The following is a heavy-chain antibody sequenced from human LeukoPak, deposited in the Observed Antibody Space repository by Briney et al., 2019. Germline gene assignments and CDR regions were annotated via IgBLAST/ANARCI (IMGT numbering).Heavy chain of an antibody. CDR3: ARGPYGSGSYSWFDP. CDR2: IWYDGSNK. CDR1: GLTFSSYG. V-gene: IGHV3-33*01. Sequence: GGSLRLSCAASGLTFSSYGMHWVRQAPGKGLEWVAVIWYDGSNKYYADSVKGRFTISRDNSKNTLYLQMNSLRAEDTAVYYCARGPYGSGSYSWFDPWGQGTLVTVSS. J-gene: IGHJ5*02. D-gene: IGHD3-10*01.